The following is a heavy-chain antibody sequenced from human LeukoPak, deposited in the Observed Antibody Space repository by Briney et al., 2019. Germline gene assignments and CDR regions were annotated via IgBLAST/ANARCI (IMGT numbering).Heavy chain of an antibody. CDR2: IGTAGDT. J-gene: IGHJ5*02. CDR3: ARGHMLTGYYNFAWFDP. CDR1: GFTFSSYD. D-gene: IGHD3-9*01. Sequence: GGSLRLSCAASGFTFSSYDMHWVRQPTGKGLEWVSAIGTAGDTYYSHSVQGRSTISRENAKNSLYLHMNSLSAGDTAVYFCARGHMLTGYYNFAWFDPWGQGTLVTVSS. V-gene: IGHV3-13*01.